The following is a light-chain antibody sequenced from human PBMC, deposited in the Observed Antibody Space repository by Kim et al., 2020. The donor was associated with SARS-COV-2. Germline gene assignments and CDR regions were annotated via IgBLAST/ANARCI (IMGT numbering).Light chain of an antibody. V-gene: IGLV4-69*02. CDR2: LNSDGSH. CDR3: QTWGTGYRV. CDR1: SGHSSYA. J-gene: IGLJ3*02. Sequence: QLALTQSPSASASLGASVKLTCTLSSGHSSYAIAWHQQQPGKGPRYLMNLNSDGSHSKGDGIPDRFSGSSSGAERYLTISSLQSEDEADYYCQTWGTGYRVFGGGTQLTVL.